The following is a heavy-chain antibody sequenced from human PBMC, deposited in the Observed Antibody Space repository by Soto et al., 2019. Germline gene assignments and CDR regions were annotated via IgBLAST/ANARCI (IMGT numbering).Heavy chain of an antibody. J-gene: IGHJ4*02. D-gene: IGHD6-19*01. CDR1: GYTFSSNG. V-gene: IGHV1-18*04. Sequence: APVKVSCKASGYTFSSNGVSWVRQAPGQGLEWMGWISTFNGNAHYAQKFQGRVTMTTDTSTNTAYMELTSLSSDDTAVYYCARLHGYSSGWYDYWGQGTLVTVSS. CDR3: ARLHGYSSGWYDY. CDR2: ISTFNGNA.